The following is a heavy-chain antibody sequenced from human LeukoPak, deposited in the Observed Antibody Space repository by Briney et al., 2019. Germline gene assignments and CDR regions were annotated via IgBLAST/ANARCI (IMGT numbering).Heavy chain of an antibody. CDR3: ARSLGRVPAAFYGMDV. J-gene: IGHJ6*02. CDR2: ISSSSSYI. Sequence: GGSLRLSCAASGFTFSSYAMSWVRQAPGKGLEWVSSISSSSSYIYYADSVKGRFTISRDNAKNSLYLQMNSLRAEDTAVYYCARSLGRVPAAFYGMDVWGQGTTVTVSS. D-gene: IGHD2-2*01. CDR1: GFTFSSYA. V-gene: IGHV3-21*01.